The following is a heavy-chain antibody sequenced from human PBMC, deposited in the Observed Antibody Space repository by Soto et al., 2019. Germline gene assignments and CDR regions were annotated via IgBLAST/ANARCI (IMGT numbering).Heavy chain of an antibody. D-gene: IGHD3-22*01. V-gene: IGHV3-48*01. CDR2: ISSSSSTI. J-gene: IGHJ4*02. Sequence: GRSLRLSCAASGFTFSTYSMNWVRQAPGKGLEWVSYISSSSSTIFYTDSVKGRFTVSRANAKNSLYLQMNSLRAEDTAVYYCARPNYYYDSSGPPAYWGQGTLVTVSS. CDR3: ARPNYYYDSSGPPAY. CDR1: GFTFSTYS.